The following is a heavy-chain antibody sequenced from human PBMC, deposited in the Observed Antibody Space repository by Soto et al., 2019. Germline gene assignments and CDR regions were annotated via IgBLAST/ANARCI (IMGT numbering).Heavy chain of an antibody. CDR1: GFTVNSNY. CDR3: AKGNLEGLDF. CDR2: IYSGGDI. V-gene: IGHV3-53*01. J-gene: IGHJ4*02. Sequence: ELQVVESGGGLIHPGGSLRLSCGASGFTVNSNYMSGVRQAPGKGLEWVSVIYSGGDIYYADSVKGRFTISRDDSKNTVYLQMNSLRADDAAIYYCAKGNLEGLDFWGQGTLVSVSS. D-gene: IGHD1-1*01.